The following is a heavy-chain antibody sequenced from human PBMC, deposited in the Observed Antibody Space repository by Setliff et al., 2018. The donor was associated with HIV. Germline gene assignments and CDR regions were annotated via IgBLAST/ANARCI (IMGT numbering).Heavy chain of an antibody. Sequence: SETLSLTCTVSGGFISSSGYYWGWIRQPPGKGLEWIGIIYYSGSSYYNPSLKSRVTISVDTSKKQFSLKLGSVTAADTAVYYCARGHGSGSPANWFDPWGQGALVTVSS. V-gene: IGHV4-39*07. J-gene: IGHJ5*02. CDR3: ARGHGSGSPANWFDP. CDR2: IYYSGSS. CDR1: GGFISSSGYY. D-gene: IGHD3-10*01.